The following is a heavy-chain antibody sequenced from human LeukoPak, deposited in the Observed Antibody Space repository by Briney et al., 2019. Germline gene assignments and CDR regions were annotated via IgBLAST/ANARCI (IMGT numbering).Heavy chain of an antibody. CDR2: IIPIFGTA. D-gene: IGHD3/OR15-3a*01. J-gene: IGHJ4*02. V-gene: IGHV1-69*13. CDR1: GGTFSSYA. CDR3: ARSMDGNFDY. Sequence: AASVKVSCKASGGTFSSYAISWVRQAPGQGLEWMGGIIPIFGTANYAQKFQGRVTITADESTSTAYMELSSLRSEDTAVYYCARSMDGNFDYWGQGTLVTVSS.